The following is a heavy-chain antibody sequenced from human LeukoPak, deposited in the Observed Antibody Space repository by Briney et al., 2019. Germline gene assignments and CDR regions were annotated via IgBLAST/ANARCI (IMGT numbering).Heavy chain of an antibody. CDR2: ISRDSGAT. Sequence: ASVKVSCKASGYTFTDNFMHWVRQTPEQGLECMGSISRDSGATKYAQRIQGSVSMSRDTSISTVYMELSGLRLDDTAMHYCARALSPDYWGQGTLVTVSS. CDR3: ARALSPDY. J-gene: IGHJ4*02. D-gene: IGHD3-16*01. CDR1: GYTFTDNF. V-gene: IGHV1-2*02.